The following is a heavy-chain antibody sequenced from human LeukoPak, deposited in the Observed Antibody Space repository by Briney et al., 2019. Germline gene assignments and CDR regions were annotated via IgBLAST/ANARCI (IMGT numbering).Heavy chain of an antibody. J-gene: IGHJ4*02. D-gene: IGHD4-17*01. CDR2: IFYDGSHN. CDR3: AGGTYAFDF. V-gene: IGHV3-33*01. CDR1: GFTFSSYG. Sequence: GGSLRLSCAASGFTFSSYGMHWVRQAPGKGLESVALIFYDGSHNYYADSVKGRFTISRDNSKNTLYLQMNSLRAEDTAVYYCAGGTYAFDFWGQGTLVTVSS.